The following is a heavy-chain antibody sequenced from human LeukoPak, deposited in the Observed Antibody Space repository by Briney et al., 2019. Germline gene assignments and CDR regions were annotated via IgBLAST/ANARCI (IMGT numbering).Heavy chain of an antibody. D-gene: IGHD3-16*01. V-gene: IGHV3-23*01. CDR1: GFTFSSHA. CDR2: ITGSGGST. CDR3: AKLGISDGIDY. Sequence: QAGGSLRLSCPASGFTFSSHAMTWVRQAPGKGLEWGSSITGSGGSTFYAASVKGRFTISRDNSKNTLYLQMNSLRAEDTAVYYCAKLGISDGIDYWGQGTLVTVSS. J-gene: IGHJ4*02.